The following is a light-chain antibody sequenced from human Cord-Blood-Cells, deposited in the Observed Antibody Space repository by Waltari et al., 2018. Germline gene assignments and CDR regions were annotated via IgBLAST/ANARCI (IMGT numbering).Light chain of an antibody. CDR2: EVS. CDR1: SSDAGGYNY. Sequence: QSALTQPPSASGSPGQSVTISCTGTSSDAGGYNYVSWYKQHPGKAPKLMIYEVSKRPSGVPDRFSGSKSGNTASLTVSGLQAEDEADYYCSSYAGSNNLGVFGGGTKLTVL. V-gene: IGLV2-8*01. CDR3: SSYAGSNNLGV. J-gene: IGLJ2*01.